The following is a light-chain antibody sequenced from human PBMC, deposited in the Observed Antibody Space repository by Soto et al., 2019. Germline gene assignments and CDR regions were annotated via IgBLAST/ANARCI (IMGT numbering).Light chain of an antibody. CDR3: SAYTVSRTYV. V-gene: IGLV2-14*02. J-gene: IGLJ1*01. Sequence: QSALTQPASVSGSPGQLITISCTGTSSDVGSYNFVSWHQQHPGKAPKLMIYNVYDRPSGISYRFSGSKSGNTASLTISGLQGEDEADYYCSAYTVSRTYVFGTGTKVTV. CDR2: NVY. CDR1: SSDVGSYNF.